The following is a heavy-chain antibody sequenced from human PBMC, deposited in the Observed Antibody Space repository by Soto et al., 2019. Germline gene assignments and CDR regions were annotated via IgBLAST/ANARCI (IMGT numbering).Heavy chain of an antibody. Sequence: QVQXMQSGAEVXMPGASVKVSCEASXXXXXXXXXXXXXXXXGXGXEWMGWISPESGRTNFAPKFEGRVTMTADTSTTTAYMYLSGLRSDDTXXXYXXXXXXXXXXXXXXXXXXXXXXXXWGQGTLVSVSS. CDR2: ISPESGRT. J-gene: IGHJ4*02. CDR3: XXXXXXXXXXXXXXXXXXXXXXX. V-gene: IGHV1-2*02. CDR1: XXXXXXXX.